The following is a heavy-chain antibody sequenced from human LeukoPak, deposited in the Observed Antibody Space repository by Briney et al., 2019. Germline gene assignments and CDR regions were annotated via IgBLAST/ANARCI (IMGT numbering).Heavy chain of an antibody. CDR2: ISAYNGNT. D-gene: IGHD5-18*01. Sequence: GASVKVSCKASGYTFTSYGISWVRQAPGQGLEWMGWISAYNGNTNYAQKIQGRVTMTTDTSTTTAYMELRSLSSDDTAVYYCARDSTAMVTGWFDPWGQGTLVTVSS. V-gene: IGHV1-18*01. CDR3: ARDSTAMVTGWFDP. CDR1: GYTFTSYG. J-gene: IGHJ5*02.